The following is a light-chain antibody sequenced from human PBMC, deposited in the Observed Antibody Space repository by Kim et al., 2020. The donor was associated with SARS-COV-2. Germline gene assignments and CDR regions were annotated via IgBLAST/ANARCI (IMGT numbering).Light chain of an antibody. CDR3: QVCDDFTV. V-gene: IGLV3-9*01. J-gene: IGLJ1*01. Sequence: SYELTQPLSVSVTLGQTATIACGGNNIGSKHVHWYQQRPGQAPVLVIYRDSNRPSGIPERFSGSNSGNTATLTITRAQAGDEADYYCQVCDDFTVFGTGTKVTVL. CDR1: NIGSKH. CDR2: RDS.